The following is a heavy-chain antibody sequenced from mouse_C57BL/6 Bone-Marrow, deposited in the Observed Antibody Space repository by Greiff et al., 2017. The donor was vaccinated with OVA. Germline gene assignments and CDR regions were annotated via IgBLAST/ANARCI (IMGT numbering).Heavy chain of an antibody. Sequence: QVQLQQPGAELVKPGASVKMSCKASGYTFTSYWITWVKQRPGQGLEWIGDIYPGSGSTNYNEKFKSKATLTVDTSSSTAYMQLSSLTSEDSAVYYCAREDYYRNFWFAYWGQGTLVTVSA. CDR2: IYPGSGST. J-gene: IGHJ3*01. V-gene: IGHV1-55*01. D-gene: IGHD2-5*01. CDR1: GYTFTSYW. CDR3: AREDYYRNFWFAY.